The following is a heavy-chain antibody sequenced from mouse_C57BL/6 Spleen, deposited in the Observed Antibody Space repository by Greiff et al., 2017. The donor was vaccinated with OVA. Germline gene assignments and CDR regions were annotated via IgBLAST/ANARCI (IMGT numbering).Heavy chain of an antibody. D-gene: IGHD2-3*01. CDR3: AREGSYDGYYVGSFAY. J-gene: IGHJ3*01. Sequence: VQLQQSGPELVKPGASVKISCKASGYAFSSSWMHWVKQRPGKGLEWIGRIYPGDGDTNYNGKFKGKATLTADKSSSTAYMQLSSLTSEDSAVYFCAREGSYDGYYVGSFAYWGQGTLVTVSA. V-gene: IGHV1-82*01. CDR1: GYAFSSSW. CDR2: IYPGDGDT.